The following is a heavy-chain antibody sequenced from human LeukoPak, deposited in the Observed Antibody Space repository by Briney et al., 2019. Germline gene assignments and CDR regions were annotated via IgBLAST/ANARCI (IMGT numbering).Heavy chain of an antibody. J-gene: IGHJ5*02. D-gene: IGHD3-9*01. CDR2: IYHSGST. CDR1: GGSISSGGYS. CDR3: AREGDVLRYFDP. V-gene: IGHV4-30-2*01. Sequence: PSQTLSLTCAVSGGSISSGGYSWSWIRQPPGKGLEWIGYIYHSGSTYYNPSLKSRVTISVDRTKNQFSLKLSSVTAADTAVYFCAREGDVLRYFDPWGEETLVTVSS.